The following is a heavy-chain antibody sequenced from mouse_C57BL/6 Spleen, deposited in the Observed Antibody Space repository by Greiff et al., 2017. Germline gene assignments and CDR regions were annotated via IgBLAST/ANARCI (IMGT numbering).Heavy chain of an antibody. CDR1: GYTFTSYW. V-gene: IGHV1-69*01. CDR2: IDPSDSYT. Sequence: VQLQQSGAELVMPGASVKLSCKASGYTFTSYWMHWVKQRPGQGLEWIGEIDPSDSYTNYNQKFKGKSTLTVDKSSSTAYMQLSSLTSEDSAVYYCARWRHYEGDAIDYWGQGTSLTVSS. D-gene: IGHD1-2*01. J-gene: IGHJ4*01. CDR3: ARWRHYEGDAIDY.